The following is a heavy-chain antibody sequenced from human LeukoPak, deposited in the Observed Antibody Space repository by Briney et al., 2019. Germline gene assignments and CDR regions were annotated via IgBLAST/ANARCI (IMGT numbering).Heavy chain of an antibody. Sequence: PGGSLRLSCAASGFTFSSYWMHWVRHAPGKGLVWVSRINSDGSSTSYADSVKGRFTISRDNAKNTLYLQMNSLRAEDTAVYYCARPHYYGSGSRTNWFDPWGQGTLVTVSS. D-gene: IGHD3-10*01. CDR3: ARPHYYGSGSRTNWFDP. J-gene: IGHJ5*02. V-gene: IGHV3-74*01. CDR2: INSDGSST. CDR1: GFTFSSYW.